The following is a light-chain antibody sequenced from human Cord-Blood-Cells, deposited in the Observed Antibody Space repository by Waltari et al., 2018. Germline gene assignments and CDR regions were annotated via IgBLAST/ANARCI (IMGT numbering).Light chain of an antibody. J-gene: IGKJ1*01. CDR3: QQYNNWPRT. Sequence: EIVMTQSPATLSVSPGERATLSCRASQSVSSNLALDHQKPGQAPRLLFFGASTRATGIPARFSGSGSGTEFTLTISSLQSEDFAVYYCQQYNNWPRTFGQGTKVEIK. V-gene: IGKV3-15*01. CDR1: QSVSSN. CDR2: GAS.